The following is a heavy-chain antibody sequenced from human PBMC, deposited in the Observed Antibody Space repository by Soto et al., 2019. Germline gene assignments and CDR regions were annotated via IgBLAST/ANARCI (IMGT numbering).Heavy chain of an antibody. CDR2: IYYSGST. CDR3: ARPTYYYDSSGPPGY. V-gene: IGHV4-39*01. CDR1: GGSIRSSGYY. J-gene: IGHJ4*02. D-gene: IGHD3-22*01. Sequence: PSETLSLTCTVSGGSIRSSGYYWGWIRQPPGKGLEWIGSIYYSGSTYYNPSLKSRVTRDNAKNSLYLQMNSLRAEDTAVYYCARPTYYYDSSGPPGYWGQGTLVTVSS.